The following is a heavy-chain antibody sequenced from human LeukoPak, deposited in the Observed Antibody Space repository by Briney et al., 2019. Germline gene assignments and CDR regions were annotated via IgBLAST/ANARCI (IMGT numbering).Heavy chain of an antibody. D-gene: IGHD6-25*01. CDR3: ARDWRLDY. Sequence: ASAKVSCKASGYTFTGYYMNWVRQAPGQGLEWMGWINPDSGGTTLAQKFQGRVTMTRDTSISTAYMGLSRLRSDDTAVYYCARDWRLDYWGQGTPVTVSS. J-gene: IGHJ4*02. V-gene: IGHV1-2*02. CDR1: GYTFTGYY. CDR2: INPDSGGT.